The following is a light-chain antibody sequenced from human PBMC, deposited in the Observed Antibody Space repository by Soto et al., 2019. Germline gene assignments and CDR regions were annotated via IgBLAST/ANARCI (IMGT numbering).Light chain of an antibody. CDR2: GAS. J-gene: IGKJ2*01. CDR3: QQDGSSPPVYT. Sequence: EIVLTQSPGTLSLSPGERATLSCRASQSVSSSYLAWYQQKPGQAPRLLIYGASSRATGIPDRFSGSGSGTDFTVTISRLEPEDFAVYYCQQDGSSPPVYTCGQATKLEIK. CDR1: QSVSSSY. V-gene: IGKV3-20*01.